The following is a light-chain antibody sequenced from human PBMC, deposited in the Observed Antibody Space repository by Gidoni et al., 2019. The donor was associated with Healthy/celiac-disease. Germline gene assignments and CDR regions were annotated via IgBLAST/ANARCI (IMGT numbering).Light chain of an antibody. J-gene: IGKJ4*01. CDR1: QNVSSY. CDR2: DAS. Sequence: EIVLTQSPATLSLSPGERATLSCRASQNVSSYLAWYQPKPGQAPRLLIYDASNRATGIPARFIGSGSGTDFTLTISSLEPEDFAVYYCQQRSNWPLTFGGGTKVEIK. CDR3: QQRSNWPLT. V-gene: IGKV3-11*01.